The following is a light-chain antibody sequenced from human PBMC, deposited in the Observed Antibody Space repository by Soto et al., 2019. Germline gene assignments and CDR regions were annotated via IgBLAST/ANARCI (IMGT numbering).Light chain of an antibody. CDR2: AAS. CDR1: QGISSY. V-gene: IGKV1-9*01. CDR3: QQLTSYLLIR. J-gene: IGKJ1*01. Sequence: FVSAKKKYRVTITCLASQGISSYLAWYQQKPGKAPKLLIYAASTLQSGVPSRFSGSGSGTEFTLTISILQPEDFATYYCQQLTSYLLIRFGQ.